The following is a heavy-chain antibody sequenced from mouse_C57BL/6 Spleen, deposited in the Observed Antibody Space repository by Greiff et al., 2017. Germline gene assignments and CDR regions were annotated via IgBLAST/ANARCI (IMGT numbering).Heavy chain of an antibody. CDR1: GFTFSSYA. CDR2: ISDGGSYT. Sequence: EVHLVESGGGLVKPGGSLKLSCAASGFTFSSYAMSWVRQTPEKRLEWVATISDGGSYTYYPDNVKGRFTISRDNAKNNLYLQMSHLKSEDTAMYYCARGDYGSSFHWYFDV. D-gene: IGHD1-1*01. J-gene: IGHJ1*01. V-gene: IGHV5-4*01. CDR3: ARGDYGSSFHWYFDV.